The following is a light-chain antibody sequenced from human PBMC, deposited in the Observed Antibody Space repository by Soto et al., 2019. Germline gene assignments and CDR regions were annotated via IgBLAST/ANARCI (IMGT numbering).Light chain of an antibody. CDR2: GAS. CDR3: QQYGSSGK. V-gene: IGKV3-20*01. Sequence: EIVLTQSPGTLSLSPGERATLSCRASQSVSNNYLAWYHQKPGQAPRLLIYGASNRATGIPDRFSGSGSGTDFNLNSSRLVHEDFAVYYCQQYGSSGKFGQGTKVDMK. CDR1: QSVSNNY. J-gene: IGKJ1*01.